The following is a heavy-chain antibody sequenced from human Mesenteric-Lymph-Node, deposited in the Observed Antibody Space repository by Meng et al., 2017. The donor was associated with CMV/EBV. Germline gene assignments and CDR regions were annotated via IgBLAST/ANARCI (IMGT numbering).Heavy chain of an antibody. CDR3: ARGQSSKFRSSTSCYGY. V-gene: IGHV4-34*01. Sequence: YGGSSSGYYWSWIRQPPGKGLEWIGEINHSGSTNYNPSLKSRVTISVDTSKNQFSLKLSSVTAADTAVYYCARGQSSKFRSSTSCYGYWGQGTLVTVSS. D-gene: IGHD2-2*01. CDR1: GGSSSGYY. CDR2: INHSGST. J-gene: IGHJ4*02.